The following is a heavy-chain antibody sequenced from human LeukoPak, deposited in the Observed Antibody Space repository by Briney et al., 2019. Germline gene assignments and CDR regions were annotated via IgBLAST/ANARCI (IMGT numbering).Heavy chain of an antibody. Sequence: PSETLSLTCTVSGESISGFYWNWIRQPPGKGLEWIGYIYYSGSTNYNPSLKSRVTMSVDTSKNQFSLKLNSVTAADTAVYYCAKDVPYSSPRVPGYFQHWGQGTLVTVSS. V-gene: IGHV4-59*12. CDR3: AKDVPYSSPRVPGYFQH. CDR1: GESISGFY. D-gene: IGHD6-13*01. J-gene: IGHJ1*01. CDR2: IYYSGST.